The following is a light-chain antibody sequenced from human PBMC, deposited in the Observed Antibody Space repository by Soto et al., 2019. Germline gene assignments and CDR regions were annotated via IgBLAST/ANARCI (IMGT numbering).Light chain of an antibody. Sequence: DIQMTQSPSSLSASVVDRVTITCRASQSISSYLNWYQQRPGKAPKVLIYGASTLQSGVPSRFSGSGSGTEFTLTISSLQPEDFATYYCQQGYSISWTFGQGTKVDIK. J-gene: IGKJ1*01. CDR1: QSISSY. V-gene: IGKV1-39*01. CDR2: GAS. CDR3: QQGYSISWT.